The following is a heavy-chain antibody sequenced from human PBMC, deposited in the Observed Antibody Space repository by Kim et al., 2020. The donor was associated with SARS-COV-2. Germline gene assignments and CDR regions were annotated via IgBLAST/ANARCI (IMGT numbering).Heavy chain of an antibody. CDR3: ARGSFDYYDLSGYYHFDY. CDR1: GYTFTGYY. J-gene: IGHJ4*02. D-gene: IGHD3-22*01. Sequence: ASVKVSCKASGYTFTGYYMHWVRQAPGQGLEWMGRINPNSGGTNYAQKFQGRVTMTRDTSISTAYMELSRLRSDDTVVYYCARGSFDYYDLSGYYHFDYWGRGTLVPVSS. CDR2: INPNSGGT. V-gene: IGHV1-2*05.